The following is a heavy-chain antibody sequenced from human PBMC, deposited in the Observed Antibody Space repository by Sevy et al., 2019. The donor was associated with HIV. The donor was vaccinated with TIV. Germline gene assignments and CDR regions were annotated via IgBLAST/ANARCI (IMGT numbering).Heavy chain of an antibody. J-gene: IGHJ4*02. V-gene: IGHV3-23*01. D-gene: IGHD6-6*01. CDR3: AKDLVSMASRQGYFDY. Sequence: GGSLRLSCAASGFTFSNYAMNWVRQAPGKGLEWVSTISGTGLSTYYADSVKGRFTISRDNSKNTLYLQMNTLRDEDTAFYFCAKDLVSMASRQGYFDYWGQGTLVTVSS. CDR1: GFTFSNYA. CDR2: ISGTGLST.